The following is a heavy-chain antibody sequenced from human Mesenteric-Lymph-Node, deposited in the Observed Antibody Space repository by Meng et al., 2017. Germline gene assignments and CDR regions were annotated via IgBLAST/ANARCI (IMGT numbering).Heavy chain of an antibody. Sequence: GESLKISCAASGFTFSTFWMTWVRQAPGKGLEWVANIKQDGSEKNYGDSVKGRFTISRDNAKNTLYLQMNSLRAEDTAVYYCASSLLRGYSYGFDYWGQGTRVTVAS. CDR3: ASSLLRGYSYGFDY. J-gene: IGHJ4*02. CDR1: GFTFSTFW. CDR2: IKQDGSEK. D-gene: IGHD5-18*01. V-gene: IGHV3-7*01.